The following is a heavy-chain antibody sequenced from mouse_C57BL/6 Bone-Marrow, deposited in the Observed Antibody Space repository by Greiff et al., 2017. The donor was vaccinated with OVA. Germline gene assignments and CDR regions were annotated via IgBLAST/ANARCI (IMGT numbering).Heavy chain of an antibody. J-gene: IGHJ2*01. D-gene: IGHD1-1*01. Sequence: ESGPGLVKPSQSLSLTCSVTGYSITSGYYWNWIRQFPGNKLEWMGYISYDGSNNYNPSLKNRISITRDTSKNQFFLKLNSVTTEDTATYDCARDSGKGDYWGQGTTLTVSS. CDR3: ARDSGKGDY. CDR2: ISYDGSN. V-gene: IGHV3-6*01. CDR1: GYSITSGYY.